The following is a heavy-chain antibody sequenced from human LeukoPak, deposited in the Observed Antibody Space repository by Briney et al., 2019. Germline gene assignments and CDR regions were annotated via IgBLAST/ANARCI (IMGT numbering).Heavy chain of an antibody. Sequence: KPSETLSLTCAVSGYSISSGYYWGWIRQPPVKGLEWIGNIYHNRNTYYSPSLKSRVSISDDSSKNQFSLRLTSVTAADTAVYYCARHVPYCSGTSCYYYYMNVWGKGTTVTVSS. V-gene: IGHV4-38-2*01. CDR3: ARHVPYCSGTSCYYYYMNV. D-gene: IGHD2-2*01. CDR2: IYHNRNT. CDR1: GYSISSGYY. J-gene: IGHJ6*03.